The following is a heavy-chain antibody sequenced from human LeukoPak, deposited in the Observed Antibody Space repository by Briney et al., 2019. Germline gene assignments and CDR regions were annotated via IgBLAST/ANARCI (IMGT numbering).Heavy chain of an antibody. V-gene: IGHV4-59*01. J-gene: IGHJ4*02. CDR1: GGSISSYY. CDR3: ARDSGSYPWFDY. D-gene: IGHD1-26*01. Sequence: SETLSLTCTVSGGSISSYYWNWIRQPPGKGLEWIGYIYYSGSTNYNPSLKSRVTISVDTSKNQFSLKLSSVTAADTAVYYCARDSGSYPWFDYWGQGTLVTVSS. CDR2: IYYSGST.